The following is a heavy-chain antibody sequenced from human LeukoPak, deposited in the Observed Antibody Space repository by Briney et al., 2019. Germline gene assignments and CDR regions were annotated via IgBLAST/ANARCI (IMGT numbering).Heavy chain of an antibody. CDR3: ARHGGATMVRGVLVDAFDI. Sequence: PSETLSLTCTVSGASISSYYWTWIRQPPGKGLEWIGYIFYSGSTNYNPSLKSRVTISVDMSKNQFSLKLRSVTAADTAVYYCARHGGATMVRGVLVDAFDIWGQGTMVTASS. D-gene: IGHD3-10*01. CDR2: IFYSGST. CDR1: GASISSYY. J-gene: IGHJ3*02. V-gene: IGHV4-59*08.